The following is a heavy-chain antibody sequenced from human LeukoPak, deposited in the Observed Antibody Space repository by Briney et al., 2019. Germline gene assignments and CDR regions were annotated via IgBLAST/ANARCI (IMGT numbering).Heavy chain of an antibody. D-gene: IGHD2-2*01. V-gene: IGHV3-11*03. J-gene: IGHJ4*02. CDR2: ISSSSSYT. CDR3: ARYCSSTSCYDY. Sequence: GGSLRLSCAASGFTFSDYYMSCIRQAPGKGLEWVSYISSSSSYTNYADSVKGRFTISRDNAKNSLYLQMNSLRAEDTAVYYCARYCSSTSCYDYWGRGTLLTVSS. CDR1: GFTFSDYY.